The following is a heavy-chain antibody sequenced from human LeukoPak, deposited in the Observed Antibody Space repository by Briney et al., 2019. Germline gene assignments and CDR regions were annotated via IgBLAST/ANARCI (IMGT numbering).Heavy chain of an antibody. D-gene: IGHD1-14*01. CDR1: GFTFSSYI. J-gene: IGHJ4*02. V-gene: IGHV3-30-3*01. Sequence: TGGSLRLSCAASGFTFSSYIMHWVRQAPGKWLEWVGVIFYDGDSKHYADSVKGRFTISRDNSQSTLYLQMSSLRGEDTAVYYCARDPKGPTGNDHNGRDSFDFWGQGALVTVSS. CDR2: IFYDGDSK. CDR3: ARDPKGPTGNDHNGRDSFDF.